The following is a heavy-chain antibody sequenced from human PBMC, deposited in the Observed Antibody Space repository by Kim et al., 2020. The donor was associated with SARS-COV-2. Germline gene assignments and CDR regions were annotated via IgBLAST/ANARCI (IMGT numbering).Heavy chain of an antibody. Sequence: GGSLRLSCAASGFTFSSYAMHWVRQAPGKGLEWVAVISYDGSNKYYADSVKGRFTISRDNSKNTLYLQMNSLRAEDTAVYYFARALSGYYRHYYYGMDVWGQGTTVTVSS. CDR1: GFTFSSYA. D-gene: IGHD3-3*01. J-gene: IGHJ6*02. V-gene: IGHV3-30-3*01. CDR3: ARALSGYYRHYYYGMDV. CDR2: ISYDGSNK.